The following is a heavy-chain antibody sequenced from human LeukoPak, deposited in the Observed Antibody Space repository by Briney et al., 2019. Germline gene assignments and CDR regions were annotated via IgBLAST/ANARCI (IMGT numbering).Heavy chain of an antibody. CDR3: ARENPSGYYNRPIDY. D-gene: IGHD3-22*01. CDR2: IYYSGSI. CDR1: GVSISGSSYY. J-gene: IGHJ4*02. V-gene: IGHV4-39*07. Sequence: PSETLSLTCTVSGVSISGSSYYWGWIRQPPGKGLEWIGSIYYSGSIYYNPSLKSRVTISVDTSKNQFSLKLNSVTAADTAIYYCARENPSGYYNRPIDYWGQGTLVTVSS.